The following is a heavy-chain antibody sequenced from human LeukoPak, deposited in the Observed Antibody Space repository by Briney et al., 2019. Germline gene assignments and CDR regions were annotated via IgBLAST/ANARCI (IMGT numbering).Heavy chain of an antibody. V-gene: IGHV3-74*01. Sequence: PGGSLRLSCAASGFTFSDTWMHWVRQAPGEGLVWVSRIRSDGSDTRYAESVKGRFTISRDNAKNSLYLQMNSLRAEDTAVYYCASGLATIFSYYFDYWGQGTLVTVSS. J-gene: IGHJ4*02. CDR3: ASGLATIFSYYFDY. CDR2: IRSDGSDT. D-gene: IGHD5-12*01. CDR1: GFTFSDTW.